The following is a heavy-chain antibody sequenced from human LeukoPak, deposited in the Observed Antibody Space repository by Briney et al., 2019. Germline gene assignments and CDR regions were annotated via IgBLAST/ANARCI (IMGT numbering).Heavy chain of an antibody. D-gene: IGHD2-21*01. CDR3: ARDRCGGDCSDYYFDY. CDR2: IIPIFGTA. CDR1: GGTFSSYA. J-gene: IGHJ4*02. V-gene: IGHV1-69*13. Sequence: ASVKVSCKASGGTFSSYAISWVRQAPGQGLEWMGGIIPIFGTANYAQKFQGRVTITADESTSTAYMELSSLRSEDTAVYYCARDRCGGDCSDYYFDYWGQGTLVTVSS.